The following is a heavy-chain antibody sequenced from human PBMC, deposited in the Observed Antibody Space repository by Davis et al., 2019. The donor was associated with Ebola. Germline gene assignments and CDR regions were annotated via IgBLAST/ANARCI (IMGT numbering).Heavy chain of an antibody. Sequence: GEPLKISCAASGFTFSSYAMSWVRQAPGKGLEWVSAISGSGGSTYYADSVKGRFTISRDNSKNTLYLQMNSLRAEDTALYYCAKGGGYCSSTSCYEGNFDYWGQGTLVTVSS. CDR2: ISGSGGST. V-gene: IGHV3-23*01. D-gene: IGHD2-2*01. CDR3: AKGGGYCSSTSCYEGNFDY. CDR1: GFTFSSYA. J-gene: IGHJ4*02.